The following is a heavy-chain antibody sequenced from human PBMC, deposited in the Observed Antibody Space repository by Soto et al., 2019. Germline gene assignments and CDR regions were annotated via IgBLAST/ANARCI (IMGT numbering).Heavy chain of an antibody. Sequence: SETLSLTCTVSGGSISSSSYYWGWIRQPPGKGLEWIGSIYYSGSTYYNPSLKSRVTISVDTSKNQFSLKLSSVTAADTAVYYCAREMIFGGSIDYWGQGTLVTVSS. J-gene: IGHJ4*02. CDR3: AREMIFGGSIDY. CDR2: IYYSGST. CDR1: GGSISSSSYY. D-gene: IGHD3-3*01. V-gene: IGHV4-39*02.